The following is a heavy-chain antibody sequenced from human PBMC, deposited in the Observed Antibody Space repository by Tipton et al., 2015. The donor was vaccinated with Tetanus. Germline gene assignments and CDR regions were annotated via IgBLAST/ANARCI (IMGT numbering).Heavy chain of an antibody. Sequence: QSGAEVKKPGASVKVSCKASGYTFTHYGMHWVRQAPGQRLEWMGWINPGNGNVKYSQKFQGRVTITRDASASTAYMELSSLRSEDTAVFYRARDYYGSGSYYFMDHWGQGTLVTVSS. CDR1: GYTFTHYG. CDR3: ARDYYGSGSYYFMDH. CDR2: INPGNGNV. J-gene: IGHJ4*02. D-gene: IGHD3-10*01. V-gene: IGHV1-3*01.